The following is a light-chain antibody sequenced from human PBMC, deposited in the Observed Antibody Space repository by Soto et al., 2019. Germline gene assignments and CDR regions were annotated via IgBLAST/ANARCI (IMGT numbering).Light chain of an antibody. CDR1: QSVKSSY. J-gene: IGKJ2*01. CDR2: GAS. CDR3: QHYGSSPPNT. V-gene: IGKV3-20*01. Sequence: ELVLTQAPGTLSLSPGERDTLSCRASQSVKSSYLAWYQQKPGQAPRLLIYGASSRATGIPDRFSGSGSGTDFTLIISRLEPEDFAVYYCQHYGSSPPNTFGQGTNLEIK.